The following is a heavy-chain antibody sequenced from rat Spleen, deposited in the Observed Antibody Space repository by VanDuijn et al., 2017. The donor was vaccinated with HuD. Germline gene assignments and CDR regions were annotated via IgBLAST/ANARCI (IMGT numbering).Heavy chain of an antibody. Sequence: QVQLKESGPGLVQPSQTLSLTCTVSGFSLSSYGVIWVRQPPGKGLEWMGVIWTGGSTAYNSLPKSRLSISRDTSKNQVFLKMNSMQTEDTATYYCAIGGTTTALWFAYWGQGTLVTVSA. D-gene: IGHD1-10*01. V-gene: IGHV2-4*01. CDR3: AIGGTTTALWFAY. CDR2: IWTGGST. J-gene: IGHJ3*01. CDR1: GFSLSSYG.